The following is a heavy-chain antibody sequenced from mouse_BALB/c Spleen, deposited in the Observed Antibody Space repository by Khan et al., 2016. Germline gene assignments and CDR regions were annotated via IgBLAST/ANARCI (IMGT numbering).Heavy chain of an antibody. V-gene: IGHV4-1*02. CDR2: INPDSSTI. CDR1: GFDFSRYW. D-gene: IGHD1-1*01. CDR3: ARLGYYGTMDY. Sequence: EVKLLESGGGLVQPGGSLKLSCAASGFDFSRYWMSWVRQAPGKGLEWIGEINPDSSTINYTPSLKDKFIISRDNAKNTLYLQMSKVRSEETALYYGARLGYYGTMDYWGQGTSVTVSS. J-gene: IGHJ4*01.